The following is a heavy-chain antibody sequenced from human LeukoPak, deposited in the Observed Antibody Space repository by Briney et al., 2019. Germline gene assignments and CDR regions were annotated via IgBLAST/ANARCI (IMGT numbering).Heavy chain of an antibody. CDR1: GGSFSGYY. V-gene: IGHV4-34*01. J-gene: IGHJ6*02. Sequence: PSETLSLTCAVYGGSFSGYYWSWIRPPPGNGLEWIGEINHSGSTDYNPSLKSRVTISVDTSKNQFSLKLSSVTAADTAVYYCARGYYYDSSGYPKYYYYYGMDVWGQGTTVTVSS. CDR3: ARGYYYDSSGYPKYYYYYGMDV. D-gene: IGHD3-22*01. CDR2: INHSGST.